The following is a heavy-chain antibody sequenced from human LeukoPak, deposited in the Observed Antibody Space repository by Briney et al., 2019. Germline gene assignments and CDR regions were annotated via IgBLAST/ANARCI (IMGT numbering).Heavy chain of an antibody. V-gene: IGHV1-8*01. D-gene: IGHD3-10*01. Sequence: ASVKVSCKASGYTFTSYDINWVRQATGQGLEWMGWMNPNSGNTGYAQKFQGRVTMTRNTYISTAYMELSSLRSEDTAVYYCASGYYGSGSPGGYYYYGMDVWGQGTTVTVSS. CDR3: ASGYYGSGSPGGYYYYGMDV. CDR1: GYTFTSYD. CDR2: MNPNSGNT. J-gene: IGHJ6*02.